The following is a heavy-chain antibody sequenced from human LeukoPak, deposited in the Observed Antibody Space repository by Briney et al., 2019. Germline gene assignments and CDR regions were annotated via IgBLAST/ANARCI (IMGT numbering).Heavy chain of an antibody. CDR2: ISSSSSAI. V-gene: IGHV3-48*02. CDR3: ARGAVTGTQPIDY. J-gene: IGHJ4*02. Sequence: GGSLRLSCAASGFSFRSYSMNWVRQSPGKGLEWVSFISSSSSAIYYADSVKGRFTISRDNAKSSLYLQMNSLRDEDTAVYYCARGAVTGTQPIDYWGQGTLVTVSS. CDR1: GFSFRSYS. D-gene: IGHD6-19*01.